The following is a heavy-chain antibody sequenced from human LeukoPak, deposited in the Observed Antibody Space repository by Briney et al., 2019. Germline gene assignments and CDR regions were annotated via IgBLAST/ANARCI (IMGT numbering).Heavy chain of an antibody. CDR2: IYYSRST. CDR1: GGSISSGGYY. CDR3: ARERAYASPPLDY. J-gene: IGHJ4*02. D-gene: IGHD3-16*01. V-gene: IGHV4-31*03. Sequence: SQTLSLTCTVSGGSISSGGYYWSWIRQHPGKGLEWIGYIYYSRSTYYNPSLKSRVTISVDTSKNQFSLKLSSVTAADTAVYYCARERAYASPPLDYWGQGTLVTVSS.